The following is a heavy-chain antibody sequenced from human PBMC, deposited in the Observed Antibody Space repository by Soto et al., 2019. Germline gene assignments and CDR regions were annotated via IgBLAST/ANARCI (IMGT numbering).Heavy chain of an antibody. CDR1: GYTFTSYA. D-gene: IGHD1-26*01. CDR2: ISAYIGNT. CDR3: ARDRGATASRELDY. V-gene: IGHV1-18*01. Sequence: QVQLVQSGAEVKKPGASVKVSCKTSGYTFTSYALTWVRQAPGQGLEWMGWISAYIGNTNYAQKLQGRVTMTTDTSTTTAYMELMSLRSDDTAVYYCARDRGATASRELDYWGQGTLVTVSS. J-gene: IGHJ4*02.